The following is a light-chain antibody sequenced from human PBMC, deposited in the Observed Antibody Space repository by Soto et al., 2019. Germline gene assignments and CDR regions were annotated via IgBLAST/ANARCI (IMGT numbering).Light chain of an antibody. J-gene: IGKJ1*01. CDR2: DAS. Sequence: DIQMTQSPSTLSASVGDRVSITCRASQSISSWLAWYQQKPGKAPKLLIYDASSLESGVPSRFSGSGSGTDFTLTISSLQPDDFATYYCQPYNSYSWKLGQGTKGDI. V-gene: IGKV1-5*01. CDR3: QPYNSYSWK. CDR1: QSISSW.